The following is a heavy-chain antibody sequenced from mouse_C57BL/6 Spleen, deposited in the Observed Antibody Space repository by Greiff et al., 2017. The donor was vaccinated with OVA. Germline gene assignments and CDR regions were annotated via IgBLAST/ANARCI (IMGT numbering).Heavy chain of an antibody. Sequence: DVHLVESGPGLVKPSQSLSLTCSVTGYSITSGYYWNWIRQFPGNKLEWMGYISYDGSNNYNPSLKNRISITRDTSKNQFFLKLNSVTTEDTATYYCARIYYGYDEGLAYWGQGTLVTVSA. CDR2: ISYDGSN. CDR3: ARIYYGYDEGLAY. J-gene: IGHJ3*01. CDR1: GYSITSGYY. V-gene: IGHV3-6*01. D-gene: IGHD2-2*01.